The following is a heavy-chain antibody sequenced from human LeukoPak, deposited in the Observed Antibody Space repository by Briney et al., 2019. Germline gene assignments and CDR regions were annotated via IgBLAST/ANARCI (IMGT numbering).Heavy chain of an antibody. V-gene: IGHV3-9*03. CDR3: AKSPNWNYLHDAFDI. CDR1: GFTIDDYA. J-gene: IGHJ3*02. D-gene: IGHD1-7*01. Sequence: QSGGSLRLSCAASGFTIDDYAMHWVRQAPGKGLEWVSDISWNSGSIGYADSVKGRFTISRDNAKNSLYLQMNSLRAEDMALYYCAKSPNWNYLHDAFDIWGQGTMVTVSS. CDR2: ISWNSGSI.